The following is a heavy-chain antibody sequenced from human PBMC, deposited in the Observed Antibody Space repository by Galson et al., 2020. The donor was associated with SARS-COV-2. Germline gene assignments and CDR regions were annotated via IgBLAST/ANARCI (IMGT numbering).Heavy chain of an antibody. CDR1: GFTFSSYG. CDR2: ISYDGSNK. V-gene: IGHV3-30*18. J-gene: IGHJ4*02. D-gene: IGHD1-26*01. Sequence: TGGSLRLSCAASGFTFSSYGMHWVRQAPGKGLEWVAVISYDGSNKYYADSVKGRFTISRDNSKNTLYLQMNSLRAEDTAVYYCAKSEGGSYYSPFDYWGQGTLVTVSS. CDR3: AKSEGGSYYSPFDY.